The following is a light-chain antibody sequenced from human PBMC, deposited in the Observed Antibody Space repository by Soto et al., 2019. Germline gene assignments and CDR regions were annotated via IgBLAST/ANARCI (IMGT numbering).Light chain of an antibody. CDR3: CSYAGSYTLYV. J-gene: IGLJ1*01. CDR2: DVS. V-gene: IGLV2-11*01. Sequence: QSALTQPRSVSGSPGQWVTISCTGTSSDVGGYNYVSWYQQHPGKAPKLMIYDVSKRPSGVPDRFSGSKSGNTASLTISGLQAEDEADYYCCSYAGSYTLYVFGTGTQLTVL. CDR1: SSDVGGYNY.